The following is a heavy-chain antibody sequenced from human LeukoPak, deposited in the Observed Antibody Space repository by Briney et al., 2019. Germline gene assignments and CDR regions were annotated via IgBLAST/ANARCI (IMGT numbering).Heavy chain of an antibody. J-gene: IGHJ5*02. D-gene: IGHD5-24*01. CDR2: IYSGGST. V-gene: IGHV3-66*01. CDR3: ARGSRDGYGMFDP. CDR1: GFTFDSYA. Sequence: GGSLRLSCAASGFTFDSYAMSWVRQAPGKGLEWVSVIYSGGSTYYADSVKGRFTISRDNSKNTLYLQMNSLRAEDTAVYYCARGSRDGYGMFDPWGQGTLVTVSS.